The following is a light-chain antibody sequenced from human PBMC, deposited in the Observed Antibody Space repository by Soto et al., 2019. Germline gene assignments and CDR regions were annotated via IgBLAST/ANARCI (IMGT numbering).Light chain of an antibody. Sequence: DIQMTQSPSSLSASVGDRVTITCRAIQGISNYLAWYQQKPGKVPKLLIYAASTLQSGVPSRFSGSGSGTDFTLTISSLQPEDVATYYCQKYSSAPPFTFGPGTKVDIK. CDR2: AAS. V-gene: IGKV1-27*01. CDR1: QGISNY. J-gene: IGKJ3*01. CDR3: QKYSSAPPFT.